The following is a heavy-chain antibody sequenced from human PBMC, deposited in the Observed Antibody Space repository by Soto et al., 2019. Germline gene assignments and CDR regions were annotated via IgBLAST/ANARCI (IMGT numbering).Heavy chain of an antibody. J-gene: IGHJ5*02. Sequence: ASVKVSCKASGFTFTSSAMQWVRQARGQRLEWIGWIVVGSGNTNYAQKFQERVTITRDMSTSTAYMELSSLRSEDTAVYYCAASLIVVVPAARFDPWGQGTLVTVSS. CDR3: AASLIVVVPAARFDP. D-gene: IGHD2-2*01. CDR1: GFTFTSSA. V-gene: IGHV1-58*02. CDR2: IVVGSGNT.